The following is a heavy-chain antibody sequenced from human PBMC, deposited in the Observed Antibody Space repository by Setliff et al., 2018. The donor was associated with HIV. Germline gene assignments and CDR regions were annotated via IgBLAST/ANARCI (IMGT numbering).Heavy chain of an antibody. J-gene: IGHJ4*02. CDR2: IKQDGSEI. CDR3: AIIRVNGSPY. V-gene: IGHV3-7*01. CDR1: GFSFSNYW. Sequence: GGSLRLSCAASGFSFSNYWMDWVRQAPGKGLEWVATIKQDGSEIYHVDSVKGRFTISRDNAESSMYLQMNNLRAEDTAVYYCAIIRVNGSPYWGQGTPVTVSS. D-gene: IGHD3-10*01.